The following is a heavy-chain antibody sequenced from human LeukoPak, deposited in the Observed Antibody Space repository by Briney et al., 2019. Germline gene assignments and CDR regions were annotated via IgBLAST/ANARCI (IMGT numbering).Heavy chain of an antibody. D-gene: IGHD5-24*01. J-gene: IGHJ4*02. V-gene: IGHV3-30*18. Sequence: GGSLRLSCAASGFTFSSYGMSWVRQAPGKGLEWVAIISYDGITEDYSDSVKGRFTISRDNFKNTLFLQMNSLRDEDTGVYYCAKNPGDGYPYWGQGTLVTVSS. CDR2: ISYDGITE. CDR3: AKNPGDGYPY. CDR1: GFTFSSYG.